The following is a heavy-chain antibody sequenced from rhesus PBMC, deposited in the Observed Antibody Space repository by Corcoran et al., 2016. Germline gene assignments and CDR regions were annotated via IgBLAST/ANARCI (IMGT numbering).Heavy chain of an antibody. J-gene: IGHJ6*01. D-gene: IGHD2-2*01. CDR1: GASISSYW. CDR2: INGNSGST. Sequence: QVQLQESGPGLVKPSETLSLTCAVSGASISSYWWSWIRPPPGKGLEWIGEINGNSGSTYYNPSLKSRVTISKDASKNQFSLKLSSVTAADTAVYYCARDPLATYYGLDSWGQGVVVTVSS. CDR3: ARDPLATYYGLDS. V-gene: IGHV4-80*01.